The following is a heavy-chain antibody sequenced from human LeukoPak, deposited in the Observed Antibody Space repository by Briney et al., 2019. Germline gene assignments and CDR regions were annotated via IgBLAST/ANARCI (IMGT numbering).Heavy chain of an antibody. Sequence: TSETLSLTCSVSGGSISSYYWSWIRQPPGKGLEWIGYIYYSGSTNYNPSLKSRVTISVDTSKNQFSLKLSSVTAADTAVYYCARTGPPIRGYSGYVSPHPADYWGQGTLVTVSS. CDR3: ARTGPPIRGYSGYVSPHPADY. CDR1: GGSISSYY. D-gene: IGHD5-12*01. J-gene: IGHJ4*02. CDR2: IYYSGST. V-gene: IGHV4-59*12.